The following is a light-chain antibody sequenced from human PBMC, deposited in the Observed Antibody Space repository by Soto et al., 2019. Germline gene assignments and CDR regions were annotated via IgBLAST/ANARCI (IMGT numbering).Light chain of an antibody. CDR1: QRISSW. CDR2: ATS. CDR3: QQANRVPWT. Sequence: QMTQSPSSVSASVGDRVILTCRASQRISSWLAWYHQRPGKAPKLLIYATSTLETGVPSRFSGSGSGSDFTLTINRLQPEDLGTYFCQQANRVPWTVGQGTKVEVK. V-gene: IGKV1-12*01. J-gene: IGKJ1*01.